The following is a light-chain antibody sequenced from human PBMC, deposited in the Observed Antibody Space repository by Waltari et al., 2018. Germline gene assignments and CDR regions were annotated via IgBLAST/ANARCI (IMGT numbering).Light chain of an antibody. Sequence: QSVLTQPPSVSAAPGQKVTIPCSGSRSNIGNNYASWYQQLPGPAPKLLIYENNKRPSGIPDRFAVSKSGTSATLGITGLQTGDEADYYCGTWDSSLSAGVFGGGTKLTVL. CDR3: GTWDSSLSAGV. CDR1: RSNIGNNY. V-gene: IGLV1-51*02. CDR2: ENN. J-gene: IGLJ3*02.